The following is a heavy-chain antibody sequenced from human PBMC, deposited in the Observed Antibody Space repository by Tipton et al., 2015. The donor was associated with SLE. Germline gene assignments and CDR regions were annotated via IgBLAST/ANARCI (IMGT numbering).Heavy chain of an antibody. V-gene: IGHV1-69*13. CDR3: ARGVDHGAFDI. CDR1: GFTFTSSA. J-gene: IGHJ3*02. Sequence: QSGPEVKKPGTSVKVSCKASGFTFTSSAMQWVRQAPGQGLEWMGGIIPIFGTANYAQKFQGRVTITADESTSTAYMELSSLRSEDTAVYYCARGVDHGAFDIWGQGTMVTVSS. D-gene: IGHD1-14*01. CDR2: IIPIFGTA.